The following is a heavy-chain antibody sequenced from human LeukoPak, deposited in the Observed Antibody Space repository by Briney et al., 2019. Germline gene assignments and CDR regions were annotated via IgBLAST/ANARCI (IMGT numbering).Heavy chain of an antibody. V-gene: IGHV4-59*01. CDR2: IYYSGST. J-gene: IGHJ4*02. Sequence: SETLSLTCTVSGGSISSYYWSWIRQPPGKGLEWIGYIYYSGSTNYNPSLKSRVTISVDTSKNQFSLKLSSVTAADTAVYYCARDRGGWPPRADYWAREPWSPSPQ. CDR3: ARDRGGWPPRADY. D-gene: IGHD6-19*01. CDR1: GGSISSYY.